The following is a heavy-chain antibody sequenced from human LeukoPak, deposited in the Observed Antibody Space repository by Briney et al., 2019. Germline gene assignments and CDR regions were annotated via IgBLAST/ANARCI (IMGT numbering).Heavy chain of an antibody. D-gene: IGHD3-22*01. J-gene: IGHJ5*02. Sequence: SQTLSLTCAISGDSVSSNSAAWNWIRQSPSRGLEWLGRTYYRSKWYNDYAVSVKSRITINPDTSKNQFSLQLNSVTPEDTAVYYCAREVASNYYDSSDGGSENWFDPWGQGTLVTVSS. CDR1: GDSVSSNSAA. V-gene: IGHV6-1*01. CDR2: TYYRSKWYN. CDR3: AREVASNYYDSSDGGSENWFDP.